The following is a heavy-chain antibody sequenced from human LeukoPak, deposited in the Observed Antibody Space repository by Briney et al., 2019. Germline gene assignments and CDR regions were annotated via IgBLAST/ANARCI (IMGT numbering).Heavy chain of an antibody. J-gene: IGHJ4*02. CDR3: ASDYHY. Sequence: SETLSLTCAVYGGSFSGYYWSWIRQPPGKGLEWIGEINHSGSTNYNPSLKSRVTISVDTSKNQFSLKLSSVTAADTAVYYCASDYHYWGQGTLVTVSS. D-gene: IGHD3-16*01. CDR2: INHSGST. V-gene: IGHV4-34*01. CDR1: GGSFSGYY.